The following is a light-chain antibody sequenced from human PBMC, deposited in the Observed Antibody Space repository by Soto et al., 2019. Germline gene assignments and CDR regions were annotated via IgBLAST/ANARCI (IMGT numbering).Light chain of an antibody. J-gene: IGLJ1*01. CDR3: GSYGVISV. CDR2: DVN. CDR1: SNDVGAHNY. V-gene: IGLV2-11*01. Sequence: QSALTQPRSVSGSPGQSVTISCTGTSNDVGAHNYVSWYQQHPGKAPKLMIYDVNKRPSGVPDRFSGSKSGNTASLTISGLQADDEADYYSGSYGVISVFGTGTKVTVL.